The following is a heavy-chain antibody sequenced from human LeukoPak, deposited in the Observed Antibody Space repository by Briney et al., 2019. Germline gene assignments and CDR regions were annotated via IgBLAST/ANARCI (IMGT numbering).Heavy chain of an antibody. Sequence: GGSLGLSCAASGFTFSSYGMHWVRQAPGKGLEWVAVISYDGSNKYYADSVKGRFTISRDNSKNTLYLQMNSLRAEDTAVYYCAKGNYYDSSGQDYWGQGTLVTVSS. D-gene: IGHD3-22*01. CDR3: AKGNYYDSSGQDY. CDR2: ISYDGSNK. V-gene: IGHV3-30*18. CDR1: GFTFSSYG. J-gene: IGHJ4*02.